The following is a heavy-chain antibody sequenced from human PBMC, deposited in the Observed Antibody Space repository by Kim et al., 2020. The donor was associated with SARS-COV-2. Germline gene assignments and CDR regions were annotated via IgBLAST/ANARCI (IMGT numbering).Heavy chain of an antibody. J-gene: IGHJ4*02. Sequence: SETLSLTCTVSGGSISSYYWSWIRQPPGKGLEWIGYIYYSGSTNYNPSLKSRVTISVDTSKNQFSLKLSSVTAADTAVYYCAGVPRGYSGYFDYWGQGT. CDR2: IYYSGST. D-gene: IGHD5-12*01. CDR3: AGVPRGYSGYFDY. CDR1: GGSISSYY. V-gene: IGHV4-59*13.